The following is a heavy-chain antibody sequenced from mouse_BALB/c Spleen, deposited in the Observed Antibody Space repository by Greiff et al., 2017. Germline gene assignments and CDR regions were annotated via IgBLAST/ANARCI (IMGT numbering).Heavy chain of an antibody. CDR1: GYSITSGYY. CDR3: ARGGNSYYYAMDY. J-gene: IGHJ4*01. CDR2: ISYDGSN. Sequence: VQLQQSGPGLVKPSQSLSLTCSVTGYSITSGYYWNWIRQFPGNKLEWMGYISYDGSNNYNPSLKNRISITRDTSKNQFFLKLNSVTTEDTATYYCARGGNSYYYAMDYWGQGTSVTVSS. D-gene: IGHD2-1*01. V-gene: IGHV3-6*02.